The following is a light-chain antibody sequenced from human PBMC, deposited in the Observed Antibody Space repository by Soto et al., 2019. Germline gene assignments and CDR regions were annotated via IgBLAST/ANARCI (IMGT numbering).Light chain of an antibody. CDR3: QQSYAPPLT. J-gene: IGKJ4*01. CDR2: GAS. Sequence: EIVLTQSPGTLSLSPGERATLSCRASQNVRSNFLAWYQQKHGQAPRLVIFGASSRATGIPDRFSGSGSGTDFTLTISRLEPEDFATYYCQQSYAPPLTFGGGTKVEL. V-gene: IGKV3-20*01. CDR1: QNVRSNF.